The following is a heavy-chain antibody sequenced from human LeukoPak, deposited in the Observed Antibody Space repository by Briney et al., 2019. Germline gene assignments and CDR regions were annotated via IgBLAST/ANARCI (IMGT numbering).Heavy chain of an antibody. CDR1: GYTFTSYY. Sequence: ASVKVSCKASGYTFTSYYMHWVRQAPGQGLEWMGIINPSGGSTSHAQKFQGRVTMTRDTSTSTAYMELRSLRSDDTAVYYCARDGEVRRKHLDYWGQGTLVTVSS. J-gene: IGHJ4*02. D-gene: IGHD2-2*01. CDR2: INPSGGST. V-gene: IGHV1-46*01. CDR3: ARDGEVRRKHLDY.